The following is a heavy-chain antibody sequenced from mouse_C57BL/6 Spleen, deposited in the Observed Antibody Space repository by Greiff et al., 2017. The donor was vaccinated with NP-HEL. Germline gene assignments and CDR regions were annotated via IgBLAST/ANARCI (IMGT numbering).Heavy chain of an antibody. CDR3: ARVKAYGSSAYAMDY. Sequence: QVQLQQSGAELVKPGASVKLSCKASGYTFTSYWMQWVKQRPGQGLEWIGEIDPSDGSTNYNQKFKGKATLTADTSSSTAYMQLSSLTSEDSAVDYCARVKAYGSSAYAMDYWGQGTSVTVSS. V-gene: IGHV1-50*01. J-gene: IGHJ4*01. D-gene: IGHD1-1*01. CDR1: GYTFTSYW. CDR2: IDPSDGST.